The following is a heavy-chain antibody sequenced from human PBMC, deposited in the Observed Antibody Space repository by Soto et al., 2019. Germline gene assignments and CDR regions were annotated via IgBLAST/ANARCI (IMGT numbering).Heavy chain of an antibody. CDR3: ARDPGQDEAMDY. CDR1: GFTFCNFG. J-gene: IGHJ4*02. Sequence: QVQVVESGGGVVQPGTSLRLSCAASGFTFCNFGMHWVRQAPGKGLEWVAVIWHDGKNKYYADSAKGRFTISRDNSKNTLYLQMNSLRAEDTAVYYCARDPGQDEAMDYWGQGTLVTVSS. V-gene: IGHV3-33*01. CDR2: IWHDGKNK.